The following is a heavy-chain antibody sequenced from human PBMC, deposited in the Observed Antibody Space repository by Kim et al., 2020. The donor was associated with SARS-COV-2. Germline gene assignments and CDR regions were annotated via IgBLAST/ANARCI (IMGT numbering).Heavy chain of an antibody. J-gene: IGHJ4*02. CDR3: ARVSVIRGGLYYFDF. Sequence: GESLKISCEASGYNFPTHWVGWVRQMPGQGLEWMGIIYPGDSDVRYGPPFEDQVTISADRSNNTAFLQWNSLKVSDTAMYYCARVSVIRGGLYYFDFWGPGTLVTVSS. CDR1: GYNFPTHW. V-gene: IGHV5-51*01. D-gene: IGHD2-21*01. CDR2: IYPGDSDV.